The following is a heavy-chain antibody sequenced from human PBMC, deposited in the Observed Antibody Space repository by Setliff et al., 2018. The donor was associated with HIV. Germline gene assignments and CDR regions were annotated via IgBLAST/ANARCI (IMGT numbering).Heavy chain of an antibody. CDR1: GGSISSGGYY. V-gene: IGHV4-31*03. D-gene: IGHD3-22*01. J-gene: IGHJ5*02. CDR3: ARDRGQYYDSSGYSSNWFDP. Sequence: KPSETLSLTRTVSGGSISSGGYYWSWIRQHPGKGLEWIGYIYYSGSTYYNPSPKSRVTISVDTSKNQFSLKLSSVTAADTAVYYCARDRGQYYDSSGYSSNWFDPWGQGTLVTVS. CDR2: IYYSGST.